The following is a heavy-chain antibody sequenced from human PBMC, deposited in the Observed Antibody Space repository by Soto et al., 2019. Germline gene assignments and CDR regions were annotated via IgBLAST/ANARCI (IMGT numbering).Heavy chain of an antibody. D-gene: IGHD3-22*01. CDR2: ISGSGDRT. Sequence: VGSLRLSCAASGFTFSSYAMSWVRQAPGKGLEWVAGISGSGDRTYYAESVKGRFTISRDNSKSTLYLQVNSLRAEDTALYYCARDFGYYFYDNSGYFTFWGQGTLVTVSS. J-gene: IGHJ4*02. CDR3: ARDFGYYFYDNSGYFTF. CDR1: GFTFSSYA. V-gene: IGHV3-23*01.